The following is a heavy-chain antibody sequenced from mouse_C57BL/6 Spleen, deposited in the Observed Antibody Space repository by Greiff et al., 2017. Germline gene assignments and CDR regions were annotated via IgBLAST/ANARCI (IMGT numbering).Heavy chain of an antibody. CDR3: TRGGGLLREMDY. Sequence: EVQLVESGEGLVKPGGSLKLSCAASGFTFSSYAMSWVRQTPEKRLEWVAYISSGGDYIYYADTVKGRFTISRDNARNTLYLQMSSLTSEDTAMYYCTRGGGLLREMDYWGQGTSVTVSS. D-gene: IGHD2-3*01. J-gene: IGHJ4*01. V-gene: IGHV5-9-1*02. CDR2: ISSGGDYI. CDR1: GFTFSSYA.